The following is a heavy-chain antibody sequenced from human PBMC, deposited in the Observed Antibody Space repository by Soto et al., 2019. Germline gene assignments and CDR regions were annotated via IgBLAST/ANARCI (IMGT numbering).Heavy chain of an antibody. CDR1: GFTFSSYS. J-gene: IGHJ4*02. D-gene: IGHD5-12*01. CDR2: ISSRSDYI. CDR3: GRSTPGRGYDSRSGDY. V-gene: IGHV3-21*01. Sequence: EVQLVESGGGLVKPGGSLRLSCAASGFTFSSYSMNWVRQAPGKGLEWVSAISSRSDYIYYAVSVKGRFTISRDNAKNSLYLQMNSLPAEDTAGYYCGRSTPGRGYDSRSGDYWGQGTLVTVSS.